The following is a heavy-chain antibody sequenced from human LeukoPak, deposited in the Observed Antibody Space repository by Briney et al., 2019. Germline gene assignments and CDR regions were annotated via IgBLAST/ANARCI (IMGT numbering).Heavy chain of an antibody. CDR1: GYTFTSYY. CDR3: ARDNWNDNGMDV. CDR2: INPSGGST. Sequence: GASVKVSCKASGYTFTSYYMHWVRQAPGQGLEWMGKINPSGGSTSYAQKFQGRVTMTRDTSTSTVYMELSSLRSEDTAVYYCARDNWNDNGMDVWGQGTTVTVSS. V-gene: IGHV1-46*01. J-gene: IGHJ6*02. D-gene: IGHD1-1*01.